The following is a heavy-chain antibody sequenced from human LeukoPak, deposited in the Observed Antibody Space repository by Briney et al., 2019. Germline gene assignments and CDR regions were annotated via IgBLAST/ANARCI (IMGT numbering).Heavy chain of an antibody. V-gene: IGHV4-59*12. J-gene: IGHJ4*02. D-gene: IGHD6-6*01. CDR1: GGSISGYY. CDR2: IYHSGST. CDR3: ARSSAARGYFDY. Sequence: PSETLSLTCTVSGGSISGYYWSWIRQPPGKGLEWIGYIYHSGSTYYNPSLKSRVTISVDRSKNQFSLKLSSVTAADTAVYYCARSSAARGYFDYWGQGTLVTVSS.